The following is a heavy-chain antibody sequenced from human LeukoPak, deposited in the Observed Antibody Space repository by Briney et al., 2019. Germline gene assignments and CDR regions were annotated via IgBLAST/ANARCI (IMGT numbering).Heavy chain of an antibody. CDR2: IWHDGSNK. CDR1: GFTFSDYG. V-gene: IGHV3-33*06. D-gene: IGHD5-24*01. Sequence: GRSLRLSCAASGFTFSDYGLHWVRQAPGKGLEWVALIWHDGSNKYYADSVMGRFTISRDNSKNTLYLQMNSLRAEDTAMYYCEKDGDAYTEFYYYYMDVWGKGTTVIVSS. CDR3: EKDGDAYTEFYYYYMDV. J-gene: IGHJ6*03.